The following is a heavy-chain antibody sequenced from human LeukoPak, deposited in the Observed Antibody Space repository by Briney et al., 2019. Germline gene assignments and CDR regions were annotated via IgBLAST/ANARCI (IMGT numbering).Heavy chain of an antibody. CDR3: ARPTGDYVDSYAFDI. J-gene: IGHJ3*02. CDR1: GYTFTGYY. V-gene: IGHV1-2*02. CDR2: INPNSGGT. Sequence: GASVKVSCKASGYTFTGYYMHWVRQAPGQGLEWMGWINPNSGGTNYAQKFQGRVTMTRDTSISTAYMELSRLRSDDTAVYYCARPTGDYVDSYAFDIWGQGTMVTVSS. D-gene: IGHD4-17*01.